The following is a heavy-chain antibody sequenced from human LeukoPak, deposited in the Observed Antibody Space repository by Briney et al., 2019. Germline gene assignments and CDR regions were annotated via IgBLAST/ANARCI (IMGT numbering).Heavy chain of an antibody. J-gene: IGHJ4*02. CDR2: ISSSGSTI. D-gene: IGHD3-22*01. Sequence: GGSLRLSCAASGFTFCSYEMNWVRQAPGKGLEWVSYISSSGSTIYYADSVKGRFTISRDNAKNSLYLQMNSLRAEDTAVYYCAGKAWLSNDYWGQGTLVTVSS. V-gene: IGHV3-48*03. CDR1: GFTFCSYE. CDR3: AGKAWLSNDY.